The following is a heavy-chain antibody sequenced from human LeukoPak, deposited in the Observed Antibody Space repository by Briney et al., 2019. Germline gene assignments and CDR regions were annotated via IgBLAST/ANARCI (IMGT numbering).Heavy chain of an antibody. V-gene: IGHV3-30*02. CDR2: IRNDGGNK. Sequence: GGSLRLSCAASGFTFSSYSMNWVRQAPGKGLEWVAFIRNDGGNKYSADSVKGRFTISRDNSKNTLYLQMNSLRPEDTAVYYCAKDPTYYYDSSGPDYWGQGTLVTVSS. J-gene: IGHJ4*02. D-gene: IGHD3-22*01. CDR3: AKDPTYYYDSSGPDY. CDR1: GFTFSSYS.